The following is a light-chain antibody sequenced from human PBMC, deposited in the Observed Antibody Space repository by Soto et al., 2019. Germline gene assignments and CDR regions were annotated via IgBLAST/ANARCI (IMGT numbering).Light chain of an antibody. CDR3: QQSYTTVSIT. V-gene: IGKV1-39*01. CDR1: QSISRN. Sequence: DIQMTQSPSSLSASVGDRVTITCRASQSISRNLNWYQHKPGRAPKLLIYAAPSLQNGVPSRFSGSGSGTDFTLSISSLQPEDFATYYCQQSYTTVSITFGQGTRLEIK. CDR2: AAP. J-gene: IGKJ5*01.